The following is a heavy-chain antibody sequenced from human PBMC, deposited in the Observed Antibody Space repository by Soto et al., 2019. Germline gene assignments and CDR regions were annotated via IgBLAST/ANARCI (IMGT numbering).Heavy chain of an antibody. CDR1: GGSISSYY. D-gene: IGHD4-17*01. V-gene: IGHV4-59*01. CDR2: IYYSGST. Sequence: TSETLSLTCTVSGGSISSYYWSWIRQPPGKGLEWIGYIYYSGSTNYNPSLKSRVTISVDTSKNQFSLKLSSVTAADTAVYYCARDDYGFDYWGQGTLVTVSS. CDR3: ARDDYGFDY. J-gene: IGHJ4*02.